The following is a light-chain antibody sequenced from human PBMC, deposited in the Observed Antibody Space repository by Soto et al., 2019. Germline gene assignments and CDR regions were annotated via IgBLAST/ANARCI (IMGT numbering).Light chain of an antibody. V-gene: IGKV3-11*01. CDR3: QQRSTWPPSS. CDR2: DAS. J-gene: IGKJ3*01. Sequence: EVVLTQSPATLSLSLGERATLSCRASQSIGSYLAWYQHKLGQPPRLLIYDASNRATGIPVRFSGSGSGTDFTLTISSLEPEDFAVYYCQQRSTWPPSSLGPGTKVDIK. CDR1: QSIGSY.